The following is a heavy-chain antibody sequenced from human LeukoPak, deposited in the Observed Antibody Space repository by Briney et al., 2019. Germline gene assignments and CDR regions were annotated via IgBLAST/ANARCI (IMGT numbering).Heavy chain of an antibody. D-gene: IGHD6-13*01. CDR2: ISSSSSYI. J-gene: IGHJ5*02. V-gene: IGHV3-21*01. CDR1: GFTFSSYS. CDR3: ARVGYSSSWWFDP. Sequence: GGSLRLSCAASGFTFSSYSMNWVRQAPGKGLEWVSSISSSSSYIYYADSVKGRFTISRDNAKKSLYLQMNSLRAEDTAVYYCARVGYSSSWWFDPWGQGTLVTVSS.